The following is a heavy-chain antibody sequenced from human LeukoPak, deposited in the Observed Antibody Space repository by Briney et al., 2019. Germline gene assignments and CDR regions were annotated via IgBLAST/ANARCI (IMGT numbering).Heavy chain of an antibody. V-gene: IGHV3-53*01. CDR1: GFTFSSYA. CDR3: ARDSKSYYYDSSGSEDAFDI. Sequence: GGSLRLSCAASGFTFSSYAMSWVRQAPGKGLEWVSVIYSGGSTYYADSVKGRFTISRDNSKNTLYLQMNSLRAEDTAVYYCARDSKSYYYDSSGSEDAFDIWGQGTMVTVSS. J-gene: IGHJ3*02. CDR2: IYSGGST. D-gene: IGHD3-22*01.